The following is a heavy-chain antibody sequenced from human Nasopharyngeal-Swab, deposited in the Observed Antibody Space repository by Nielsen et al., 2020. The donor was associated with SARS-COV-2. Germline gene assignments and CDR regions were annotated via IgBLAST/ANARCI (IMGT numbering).Heavy chain of an antibody. CDR2: IYYSGST. CDR3: ARHGYTRITIFGVWGHIRRDFDY. CDR1: GGSISSGGYY. V-gene: IGHV4-39*01. Sequence: SETLSLTCTVSGGSISSGGYYWSWIRQHPGKGLEWIGSIYYSGSTYYNPSLKTRVTISVDTSKSQFSLRLNSVTAADTAVYYCARHGYTRITIFGVWGHIRRDFDYWGQGTLVTVSS. D-gene: IGHD3-3*01. J-gene: IGHJ4*02.